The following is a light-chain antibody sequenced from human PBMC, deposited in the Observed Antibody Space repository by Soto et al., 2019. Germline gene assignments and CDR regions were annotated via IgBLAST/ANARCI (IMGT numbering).Light chain of an antibody. CDR2: GAS. CDR3: QQYNTCPPGP. V-gene: IGKV3-15*01. Sequence: EIVMTQSPATLSVSPGERATLSCSASQSFSSNLACYQHKLCHAPRLLIYGASTRVTGIPARFSGSGYGTNFTLTISSLQSEDFAVYYCQQYNTCPPGPFGQGNKVHIK. J-gene: IGKJ1*01. CDR1: QSFSSN.